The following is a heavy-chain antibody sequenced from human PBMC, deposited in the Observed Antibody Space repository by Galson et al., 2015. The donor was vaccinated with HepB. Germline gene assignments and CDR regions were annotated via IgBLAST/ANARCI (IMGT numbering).Heavy chain of an antibody. D-gene: IGHD5-12*01. CDR1: GGTFSSYA. CDR2: IIPILGIA. CDR3: ARELSGYDLGYGMDV. J-gene: IGHJ6*02. V-gene: IGHV1-69*04. Sequence: SVKVSCKASGGTFSSYAISWVRQAPGQGLEWMGRIIPILGIANYAQKFQGRVTITADKSTSTAYMELSSLRSEDTAVYYCARELSGYDLGYGMDVWGQGTTVTVSS.